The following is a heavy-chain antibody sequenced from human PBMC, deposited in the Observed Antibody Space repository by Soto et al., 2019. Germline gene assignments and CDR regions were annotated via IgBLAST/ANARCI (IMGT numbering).Heavy chain of an antibody. CDR1: GFIFSDYA. V-gene: IGHV3-23*01. J-gene: IGHJ4*02. CDR3: GNERRGSGWSVCDF. D-gene: IGHD6-19*01. CDR2: ISGSGDSA. Sequence: VQLLESGGGLVQPGGSLRLSCAASGFIFSDYAMNWVRQAPGEGLEWVSDISGSGDSARYADSVKGRFTISRDNSRDTLYLHMNSLRVDDTAVYYCGNERRGSGWSVCDFWGQGDLVTISS.